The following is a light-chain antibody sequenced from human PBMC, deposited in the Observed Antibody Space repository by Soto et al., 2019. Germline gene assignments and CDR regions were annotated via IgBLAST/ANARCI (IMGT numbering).Light chain of an antibody. CDR2: DAS. Sequence: EIVMTQSPATLSVSPGEGATLSCKASQNVYNNLTWYQQRPGQPPRLLIYDASTRATGISARFSGSGYGTEFTLTIIILLSEDFAVYFCQQCRNWPLTFGGGTKVDIK. CDR1: QNVYNN. CDR3: QQCRNWPLT. J-gene: IGKJ4*01. V-gene: IGKV3-15*01.